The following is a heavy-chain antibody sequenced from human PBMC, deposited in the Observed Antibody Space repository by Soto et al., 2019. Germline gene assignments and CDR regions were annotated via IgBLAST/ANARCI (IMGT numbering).Heavy chain of an antibody. CDR3: AKEGGLGYCSGGSCTTYYYYYMDV. V-gene: IGHV3-23*01. CDR2: ISGSGGST. Sequence: GGSLRLSCAASGFTFSSYAMSWVRQAPGKGLEWVSAISGSGGSTYYADSVKGRFTISRDNSKNTLYLQMNSLRAEDTAVYYCAKEGGLGYCSGGSCTTYYYYYMDVWGKGTTVTVSS. D-gene: IGHD2-15*01. CDR1: GFTFSSYA. J-gene: IGHJ6*03.